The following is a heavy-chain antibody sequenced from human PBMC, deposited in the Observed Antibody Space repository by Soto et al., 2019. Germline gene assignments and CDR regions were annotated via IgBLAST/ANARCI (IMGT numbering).Heavy chain of an antibody. CDR1: GFTFSSYN. Sequence: PGGSLRLSCAASGFTFSSYNMNWVRQAPGKGLEWVSFISSSSRTIYYADSVKGRFTISRDNAKNSLYLQMNSLRDEDTAVYYCARDKSGYYYGMDVWGQGTTVTVSS. CDR2: ISSSSRTI. CDR3: ARDKSGYYYGMDV. J-gene: IGHJ6*02. V-gene: IGHV3-48*02.